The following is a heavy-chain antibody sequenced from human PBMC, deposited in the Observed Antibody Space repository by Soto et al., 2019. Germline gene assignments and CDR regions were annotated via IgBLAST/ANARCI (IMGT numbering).Heavy chain of an antibody. CDR3: ARGRARYYDFRSAFDI. D-gene: IGHD3-3*01. Sequence: SETLSLTCAVYCGSFSGYYWSWIRQPPGKGLEWIGEINHSGSTNYNPSLKSRVTISVDTSKNQFSLKLSSVTAADTAVYYCARGRARYYDFRSAFDIWGQGTMVTVSS. CDR2: INHSGST. CDR1: CGSFSGYY. V-gene: IGHV4-34*01. J-gene: IGHJ3*02.